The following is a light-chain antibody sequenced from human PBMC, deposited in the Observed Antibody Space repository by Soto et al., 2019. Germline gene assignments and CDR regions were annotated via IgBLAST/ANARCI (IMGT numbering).Light chain of an antibody. CDR2: DAS. J-gene: IGKJ4*01. Sequence: EIGATQSPGTPSGSPGERATPSCRARQSVSSSYLAWYQQKPGQAPRLLIYDASNRATGIPARFSGSGSGTDFTLTISSLEPEDFGVYYCQQRSNWPPVTFGGGTKVDIK. V-gene: IGKV3D-20*02. CDR3: QQRSNWPPVT. CDR1: QSVSSSY.